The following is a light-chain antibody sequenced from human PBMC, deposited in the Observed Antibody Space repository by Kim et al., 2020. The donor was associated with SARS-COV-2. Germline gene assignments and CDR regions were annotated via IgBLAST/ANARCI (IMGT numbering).Light chain of an antibody. CDR2: DVS. CDR3: SSYTSSSTLV. J-gene: IGLJ2*01. CDR1: SSDVGGYNY. Sequence: GKSITISCTGTSSDVGGYNYVSWYQQPPGKAPKLMIYDVSKRPSGVSNRFSGSKSGNTASLTISGLQAEDEADYYCSSYTSSSTLVFGGGTQLTVL. V-gene: IGLV2-14*04.